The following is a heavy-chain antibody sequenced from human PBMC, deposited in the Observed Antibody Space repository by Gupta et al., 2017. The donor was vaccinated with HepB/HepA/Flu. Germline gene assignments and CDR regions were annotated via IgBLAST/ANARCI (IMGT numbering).Heavy chain of an antibody. CDR2: INPNSGGT. D-gene: IGHD3-22*01. V-gene: IGHV1-2*02. CDR1: GYTFTGYY. Sequence: QVQLVQSGAEVKKPGASVKVSCKASGYTFTGYYMHWVRQAPGQGLEWMGWINPNSGGTNYAQKFQGGVTMTRDTSISTAYMELSRLRSDDTAVYYCARAPDYYDSSGSDAFDIWGQGTMVTVSS. CDR3: ARAPDYYDSSGSDAFDI. J-gene: IGHJ3*02.